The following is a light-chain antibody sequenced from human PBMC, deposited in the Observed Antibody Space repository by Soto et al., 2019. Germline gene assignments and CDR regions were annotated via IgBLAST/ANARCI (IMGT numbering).Light chain of an antibody. J-gene: IGKJ4*01. CDR3: QQFSSYPLT. CDR2: DAS. V-gene: IGKV3-20*01. CDR1: QTVRNNY. Sequence: EIVLTQSPGTLSLSPGXRASLSCRASQTVRNNYLAWYQQKPGQAPRLLIYDASSRATGIPDRFSGGGSGTDFTLTLSRLEPEDFAVYYCQQFSSYPLTFGGGTKVDIK.